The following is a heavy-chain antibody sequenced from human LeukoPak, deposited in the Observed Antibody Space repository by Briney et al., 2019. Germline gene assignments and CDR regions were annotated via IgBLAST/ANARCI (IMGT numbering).Heavy chain of an antibody. CDR2: IYYSGST. J-gene: IGHJ4*02. CDR3: ARSFAGGSGYSYFDY. Sequence: PSETLSLTCTVSGGSISSYYWSWLRQPPGKRLEWIGYIYYSGSTNYNPSLESRVTISLDTSKNQFSLKLSSVTAADTAVYYCARSFAGGSGYSYFDYWGQGILVTVSS. CDR1: GGSISSYY. V-gene: IGHV4-59*08. D-gene: IGHD3-3*01.